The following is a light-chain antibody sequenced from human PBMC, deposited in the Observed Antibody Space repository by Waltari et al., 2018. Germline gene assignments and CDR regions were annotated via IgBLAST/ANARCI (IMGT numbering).Light chain of an antibody. Sequence: EIVMTQSPVTLSVSPGERATLSCRASQSVRDNLAWYQQKPGQAPRLLIHGASTRATGIPARFSGSGSGTDFTLTISSLQSEDFAVYYCKQYNNWPFLTFGGGTKVEIK. CDR1: QSVRDN. V-gene: IGKV3-15*01. CDR2: GAS. J-gene: IGKJ4*01. CDR3: KQYNNWPFLT.